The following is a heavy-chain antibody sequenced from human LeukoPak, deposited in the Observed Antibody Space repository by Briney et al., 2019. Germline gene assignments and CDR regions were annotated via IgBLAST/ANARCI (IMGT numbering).Heavy chain of an antibody. Sequence: ASVKVSCKASGYTFTGYYMYWVRQAPGQGLEWVGWINPNSGDTNYAQKFQGRVTMTRDTSISTAYMELSRLTSDDTAVYYCARRVIAAAADLEYWGQGTLVIVSS. V-gene: IGHV1-2*02. D-gene: IGHD6-13*01. CDR2: INPNSGDT. CDR1: GYTFTGYY. J-gene: IGHJ4*02. CDR3: ARRVIAAAADLEY.